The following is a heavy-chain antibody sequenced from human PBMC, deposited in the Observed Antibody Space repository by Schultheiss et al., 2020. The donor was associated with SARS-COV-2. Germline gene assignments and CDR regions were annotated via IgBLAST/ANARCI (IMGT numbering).Heavy chain of an antibody. CDR3: ARGRKQLAHAFDI. Sequence: SETLSLTFTVSGGSISSYYWSWIRQPPGKGLEWIGYIYYSGSTNYNPSLKSRVTISIDTSKNQFSLKLSSVTAADTAVYYCARGRKQLAHAFDIWGQGTMVTVSS. V-gene: IGHV4-59*01. CDR2: IYYSGST. J-gene: IGHJ3*02. CDR1: GGSISSYY. D-gene: IGHD6-13*01.